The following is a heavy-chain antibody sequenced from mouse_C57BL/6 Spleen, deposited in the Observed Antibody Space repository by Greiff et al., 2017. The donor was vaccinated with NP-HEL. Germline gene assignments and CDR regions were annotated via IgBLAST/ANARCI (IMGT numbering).Heavy chain of an antibody. CDR3: ARAVDGYYWYFDV. V-gene: IGHV5-17*01. D-gene: IGHD2-3*01. CDR1: GFTFSDYG. CDR2: ISSGSSTI. J-gene: IGHJ1*03. Sequence: EVKLVESGGGLVKPGGSLKLSCAASGFTFSDYGMHWVRQAPEKGLEWVAYISSGSSTIYYADTVKGRFTISRDNAKNTLFLQMTSLRSEDTAMYYCARAVDGYYWYFDVWGTGTTVTVSS.